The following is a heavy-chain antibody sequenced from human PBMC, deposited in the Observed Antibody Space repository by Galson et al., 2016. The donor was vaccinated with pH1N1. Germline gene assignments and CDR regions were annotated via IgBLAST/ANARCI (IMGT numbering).Heavy chain of an antibody. Sequence: QSGAEVKKPGESLKISCKGSGYIFSTFWIGWVRQMPGKGLEWTGIVYPGDSDTRYNPSFKGQVTISVDKSISTAYLQWSSLKASDSAIYFCARHQSSSDDYFFYNMDVWGQGTTVTVSS. CDR2: VYPGDSDT. V-gene: IGHV5-51*01. J-gene: IGHJ6*02. CDR3: ARHQSSSDDYFFYNMDV. D-gene: IGHD6-6*01. CDR1: GYIFSTFW.